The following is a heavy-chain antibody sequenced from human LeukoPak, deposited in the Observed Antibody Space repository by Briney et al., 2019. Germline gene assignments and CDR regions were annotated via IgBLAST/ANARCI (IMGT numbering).Heavy chain of an antibody. D-gene: IGHD3-22*01. CDR2: ISYDGSNK. J-gene: IGHJ4*02. CDR3: ASAYQYYYDSSGYYQSDY. CDR1: GFTFSSYA. Sequence: GGSLRLSCAASGFTFSSYAMHWVRQAPGKGLEWVAVISYDGSNKYYADYVKGRFTISRDNSKNTLYLQMNSLRAEDTAGYYCASAYQYYYDSSGYYQSDYWGQGTLVTVSS. V-gene: IGHV3-30*01.